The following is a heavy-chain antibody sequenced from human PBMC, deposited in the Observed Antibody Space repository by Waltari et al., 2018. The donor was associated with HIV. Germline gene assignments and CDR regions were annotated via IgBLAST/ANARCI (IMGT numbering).Heavy chain of an antibody. J-gene: IGHJ3*01. CDR1: GFTFSDHA. CDR2: ISTSSTTI. V-gene: IGHV3-48*01. Sequence: EVQVVESGGGLVHPGGSLRLSCAASGFTFSDHAMNWVRQVPGKGLEWVAFISTSSTTIYYADSVKGRFTISRDNAKNSLYLQMNNLGAEDTAVYYCSRAFDVWGQGTMVTVSS. CDR3: SRAFDV.